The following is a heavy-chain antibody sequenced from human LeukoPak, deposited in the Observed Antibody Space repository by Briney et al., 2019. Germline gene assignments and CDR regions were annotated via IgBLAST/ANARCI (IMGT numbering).Heavy chain of an antibody. Sequence: PSETLSLTCTVSGGSISSYYWSWIRQPPGKGLEWIGYIYYSGSTNYNPSLKSRVTISVDTSKNQFSLKLSSVTAADTAVYYCARFTMVRGPRYYYYGMDVWGQGTTVTVSS. CDR2: IYYSGST. CDR3: ARFTMVRGPRYYYYGMDV. V-gene: IGHV4-59*08. CDR1: GGSISSYY. D-gene: IGHD3-10*01. J-gene: IGHJ6*02.